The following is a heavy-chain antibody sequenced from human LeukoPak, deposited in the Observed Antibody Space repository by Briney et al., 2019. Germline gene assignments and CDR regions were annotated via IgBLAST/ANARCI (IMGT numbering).Heavy chain of an antibody. Sequence: SVNVSCKPSGYTFTDYYMHWVRQAPGQGLEGMGRINPYSGGPNYPQKFQGRVTMTRDTSISTASMELSRLNSDDTAVYYCARDYSSGWYVYWGQGTLVTVSS. J-gene: IGHJ4*02. CDR3: ARDYSSGWYVY. D-gene: IGHD6-19*01. CDR2: INPYSGGP. V-gene: IGHV1-2*06. CDR1: GYTFTDYY.